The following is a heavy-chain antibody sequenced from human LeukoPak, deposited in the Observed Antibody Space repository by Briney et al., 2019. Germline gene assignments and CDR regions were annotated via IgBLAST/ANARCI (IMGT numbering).Heavy chain of an antibody. CDR1: GFTSSSYA. J-gene: IGHJ3*02. V-gene: IGHV3-23*01. CDR3: ATRSMYYYDSSGYAFDI. D-gene: IGHD3-22*01. Sequence: PGGSLRLSCAASGFTSSSYAMSWVRQAPGKGLEWVSAISGSGGSTYYADSVKGRFTISRDNSKNTLYLQMNSLRAEDTAVYYCATRSMYYYDSSGYAFDIWGQGTMVTVSS. CDR2: ISGSGGST.